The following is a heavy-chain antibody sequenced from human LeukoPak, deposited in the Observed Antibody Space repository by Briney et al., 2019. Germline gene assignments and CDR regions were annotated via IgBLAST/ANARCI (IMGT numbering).Heavy chain of an antibody. V-gene: IGHV3-30*04. CDR3: ARDGWQLVYYCYYMDV. J-gene: IGHJ6*03. CDR2: ISYDGSNK. Sequence: GGSLRLSCAASGFTFSSYAMHWVRQAPGKGLEWVAVISYDGSNKYYADSVKGRFTISRDNSKNSLYLQMNSPRVEDTAVYYCARDGWQLVYYCYYMDVWGKGTTVAVSS. D-gene: IGHD6-6*01. CDR1: GFTFSSYA.